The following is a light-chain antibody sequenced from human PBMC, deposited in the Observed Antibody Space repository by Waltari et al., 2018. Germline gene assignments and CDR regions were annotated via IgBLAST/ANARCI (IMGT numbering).Light chain of an antibody. V-gene: IGKV1-5*03. CDR1: QSISGW. CDR3: QQYSTYSVFT. Sequence: DIQMTQSHSTLSASVGDTVIITCRASQSISGWLAWYQQKPGKAPSLLIYKTSSLESGVPSRFSGSGSGTEFTLTITSLQPDDFATYYCQQYSTYSVFTFGPGTKVDIK. CDR2: KTS. J-gene: IGKJ3*01.